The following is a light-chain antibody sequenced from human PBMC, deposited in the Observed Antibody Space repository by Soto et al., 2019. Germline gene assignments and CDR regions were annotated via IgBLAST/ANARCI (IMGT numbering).Light chain of an antibody. J-gene: IGKJ4*01. Sequence: EIVMTQSPAALSVSPGERASLSCRASQSVNTNLAWYQQKPGQAPRLLIYEASRRATGIPARFSGSGSGTDFTLTISSLQSEDVAIYYCQQYKKWPPLTCGGGTTV. CDR1: QSVNTN. CDR2: EAS. CDR3: QQYKKWPPLT. V-gene: IGKV3-15*01.